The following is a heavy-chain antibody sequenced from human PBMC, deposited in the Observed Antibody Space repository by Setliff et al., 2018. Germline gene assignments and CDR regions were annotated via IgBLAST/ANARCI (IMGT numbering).Heavy chain of an antibody. CDR1: GYSFTTYW. J-gene: IGHJ3*02. V-gene: IGHV5-51*01. CDR2: IYPGDSDP. Sequence: GESLKISCKGSGYSFTTYWIGWVRQMPGKGLEWMGIIYPGDSDPRYSPSFQGQVTISADKSISTAYLQWSSLQASDTAIYYCARHRWAIDDAFDIWGQGTMVTVSS. CDR3: ARHRWAIDDAFDI. D-gene: IGHD3-16*01.